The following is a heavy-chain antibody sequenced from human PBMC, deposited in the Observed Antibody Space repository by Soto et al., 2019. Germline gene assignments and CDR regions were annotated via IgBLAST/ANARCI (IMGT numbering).Heavy chain of an antibody. J-gene: IGHJ4*02. CDR2: INEDGSMT. CDR1: GFSFSNSW. Sequence: EVQLVESGGGLVQPGGSLRLSCAASGFSFSNSWMYWVRQAPGKGLVWVSRINEDGSMTSHAESVRARFTISRDNAKNPMYLQMNSLRAEDTAVYYCVTGFRWGQGTLVTVSS. CDR3: VTGFR. V-gene: IGHV3-74*01.